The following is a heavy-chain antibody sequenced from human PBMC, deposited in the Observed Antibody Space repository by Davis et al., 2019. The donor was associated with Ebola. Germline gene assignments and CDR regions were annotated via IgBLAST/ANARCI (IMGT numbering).Heavy chain of an antibody. D-gene: IGHD2-2*01. CDR2: IKQDGSEK. Sequence: GESLKISCAASGFTFSSYAMSWVRQAPGKGLEWVANIKQDGSEKYYVDSVKGRFTIPRDNAKNSLYLQMNSLRAEDTAVYYCARGCSSTSAMYYYYYMDVWGKGTTVTVSS. CDR1: GFTFSSYA. J-gene: IGHJ6*03. CDR3: ARGCSSTSAMYYYYYMDV. V-gene: IGHV3-7*03.